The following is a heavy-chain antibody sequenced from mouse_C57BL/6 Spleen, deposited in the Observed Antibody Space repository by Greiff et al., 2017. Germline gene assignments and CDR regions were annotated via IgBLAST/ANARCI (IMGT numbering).Heavy chain of an antibody. CDR3: ARYYYDYVDY. CDR1: GFTFTDYY. CDR2: IRNKANGYTT. J-gene: IGHJ2*01. D-gene: IGHD2-4*01. V-gene: IGHV7-3*01. Sequence: EVQLVESGGGLVQPGGSLSLSCAASGFTFTDYYMSWVRQPPGKALEWLGFIRNKANGYTTEYSASVKGRFTISRDNSQSILYLQMNALRAEDSATYYCARYYYDYVDYWGQGTTLTVSS.